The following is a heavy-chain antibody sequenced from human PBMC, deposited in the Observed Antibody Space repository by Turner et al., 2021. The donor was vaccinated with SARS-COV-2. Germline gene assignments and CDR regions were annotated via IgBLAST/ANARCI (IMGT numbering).Heavy chain of an antibody. J-gene: IGHJ6*02. CDR2: ISPYDGDT. CDR3: ARLGEFSYGMDV. V-gene: IGHV1-18*01. CDR1: GYTVASYG. Sequence: QVQLVQAGAEVKKPGASVKVSCKASGYTVASYGISWVRQAPGQVLEWMGWISPYDGDTKYAQKLRVRVTMTADTSTSTAYMELRSLKIDDTSLYYCARLGEFSYGMDVWGQGTTVTVSS. D-gene: IGHD2-21*01.